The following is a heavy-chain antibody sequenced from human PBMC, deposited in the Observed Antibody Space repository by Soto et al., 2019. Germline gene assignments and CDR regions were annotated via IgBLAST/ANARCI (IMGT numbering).Heavy chain of an antibody. J-gene: IGHJ4*02. CDR2: IYYSGST. Sequence: SETLSLTCTVSGGSISSSSYYWGWIRQPPGKGLEWIGSIYYSGSTYYNPSIKSRATISVDTSKNQFSQKLSSVTAADTAVYYCASIGRLDTRGYFDYWGQGTLVTVSS. CDR1: GGSISSSSYY. V-gene: IGHV4-39*01. CDR3: ASIGRLDTRGYFDY. D-gene: IGHD5-18*01.